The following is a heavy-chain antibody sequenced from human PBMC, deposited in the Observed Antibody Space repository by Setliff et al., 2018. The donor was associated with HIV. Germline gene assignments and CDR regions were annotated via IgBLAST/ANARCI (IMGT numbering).Heavy chain of an antibody. Sequence: SVKVSCKASGYIFNSFGISWVRQAPGQGLEWMGGIIPIYGTANSAQKFQGRVTITADESTSTAYMELSTLRSEDTAVYFCARDGGGEYCSGGTCYHHYYFDYWGPGTLVTVSS. CDR2: IIPIYGTA. CDR1: GYIFNSFG. CDR3: ARDGGGEYCSGGTCYHHYYFDY. V-gene: IGHV1-69*13. D-gene: IGHD2-15*01. J-gene: IGHJ4*02.